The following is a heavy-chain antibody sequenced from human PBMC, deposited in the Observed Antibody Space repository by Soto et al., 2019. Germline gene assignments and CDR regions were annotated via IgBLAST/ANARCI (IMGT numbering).Heavy chain of an antibody. CDR1: GFTFSSYA. Sequence: EVQLVESGGGLVQPGGSLRLSCAASGFTFSSYAMHWVRQAPGKGLEYVSAISRNGGSTYYANSVKGRFTITRDNSKNTLYLQMGSLRAEDMAVYYCARKTTLGWFDPWGQGTLVTVSA. CDR2: ISRNGGST. CDR3: ARKTTLGWFDP. V-gene: IGHV3-64*01. J-gene: IGHJ5*02. D-gene: IGHD4-17*01.